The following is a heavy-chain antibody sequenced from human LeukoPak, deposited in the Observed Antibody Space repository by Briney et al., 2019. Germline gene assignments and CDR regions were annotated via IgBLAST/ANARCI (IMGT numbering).Heavy chain of an antibody. Sequence: PSETLSLTCSVPGGSIISSNYYWGWIRQPPGKGQEWIGSIYQSGSGSSYYNPSLKSRVTISGDASKNQFFLRLSSVTAADTAVYYCASTLRFLPYRRFDYWGQGTLVTVPS. D-gene: IGHD3-3*01. CDR3: ASTLRFLPYRRFDY. J-gene: IGHJ4*02. V-gene: IGHV4-39*01. CDR1: GGSIISSNYY. CDR2: IYQSGSGSS.